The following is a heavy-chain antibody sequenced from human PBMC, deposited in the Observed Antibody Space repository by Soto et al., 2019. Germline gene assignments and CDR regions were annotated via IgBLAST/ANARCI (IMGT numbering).Heavy chain of an antibody. V-gene: IGHV1-3*01. CDR2: INAGNGNT. CDR1: GYTFTSYA. D-gene: IGHD6-13*01. Sequence: ASVKVSCKASGYTFTSYAMHWVRQAPGQRLEWMGWINAGNGNTKYSQKFQGRVTITRDTSASTAYMELSSLRSEDTAVYYCARSLGQQQAGDWFDPWGQGTLVTVSS. CDR3: ARSLGQQQAGDWFDP. J-gene: IGHJ5*02.